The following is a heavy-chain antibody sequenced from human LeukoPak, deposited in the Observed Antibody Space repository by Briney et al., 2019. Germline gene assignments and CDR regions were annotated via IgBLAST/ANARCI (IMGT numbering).Heavy chain of an antibody. D-gene: IGHD3-16*02. V-gene: IGHV3-43*02. CDR3: AKDARRDKGYHYYYYYMDV. J-gene: IGHJ6*03. CDR2: ISGDGGST. CDR1: GFTFDDYA. Sequence: GGSLRLSCAASGFTFDDYAMHLVRQAPGKGLEWVSLISGDGGSTYYADSVKGRFTISRDNSKNSLYLQMNSLRTEDTALYYCAKDARRDKGYHYYYYYMDVWGKGTTVTVSS.